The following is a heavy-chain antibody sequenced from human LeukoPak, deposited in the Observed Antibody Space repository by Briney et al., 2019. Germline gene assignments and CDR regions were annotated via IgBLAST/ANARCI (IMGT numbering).Heavy chain of an antibody. CDR2: INHSGST. Sequence: SETLSLTCAVYGGSFSGYYWSWIRQPPGKGLEWIGEINHSGSTNYNPSLKSRVTISVDTSKNQFSLKLSSVTAADTAVYYCAVAPRFYVVSTFDYWGQGTLVTVSS. V-gene: IGHV4-34*01. J-gene: IGHJ4*02. CDR3: AVAPRFYVVSTFDY. D-gene: IGHD5/OR15-5a*01. CDR1: GGSFSGYY.